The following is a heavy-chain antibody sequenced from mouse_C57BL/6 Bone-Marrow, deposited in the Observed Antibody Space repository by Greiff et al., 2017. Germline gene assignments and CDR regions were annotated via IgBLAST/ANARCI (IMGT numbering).Heavy chain of an antibody. Sequence: VKLLESGAELARPGASVKLSCKASGYTFTSYGISWVKQRTGQGLEWIGEIYPRSGNTYYNEKFKGKATLTADKSSSTAYMELRSLTSEDSAVYFCASRYSNYAMDYWGQGTSVTVSS. D-gene: IGHD2-5*01. CDR1: GYTFTSYG. J-gene: IGHJ4*01. V-gene: IGHV1-81*01. CDR3: ASRYSNYAMDY. CDR2: IYPRSGNT.